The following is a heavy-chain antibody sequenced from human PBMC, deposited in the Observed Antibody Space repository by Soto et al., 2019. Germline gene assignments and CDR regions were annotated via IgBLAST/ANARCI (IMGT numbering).Heavy chain of an antibody. V-gene: IGHV4-34*01. J-gene: IGHJ5*02. Sequence: IHCLRKGVDDGKFVDYGCSWILQPPGKGLEWIGEINHSGSTNYNPSLKSRVTISVDTSKNQFSLKLSSVTAADTAVYYCARGSIRFAGFAPWVQGTLVTVSP. CDR2: INHSGST. CDR3: ARGSIRFAGFAP. D-gene: IGHD3-3*01. CDR1: DGKFVDYG.